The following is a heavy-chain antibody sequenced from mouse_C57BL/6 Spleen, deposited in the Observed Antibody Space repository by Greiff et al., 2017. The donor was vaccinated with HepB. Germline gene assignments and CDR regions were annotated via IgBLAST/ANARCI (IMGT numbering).Heavy chain of an antibody. V-gene: IGHV3-6*01. D-gene: IGHD1-1*01. CDR3: ATGSSSHWYFDV. J-gene: IGHJ1*03. Sequence: VQLKESGPGLVKPSQSLSLTCSVTGYSITSGYYWNWIRQFPGNKLEWMGYISYDGSNNYNPSLKNRISITRDTSKNQFFLKLKSVTTEDTATYYCATGSSSHWYFDVWGTGTTVTVSS. CDR2: ISYDGSN. CDR1: GYSITSGYY.